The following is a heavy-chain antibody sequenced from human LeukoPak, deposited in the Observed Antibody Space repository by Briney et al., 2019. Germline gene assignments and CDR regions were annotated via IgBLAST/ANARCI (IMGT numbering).Heavy chain of an antibody. D-gene: IGHD1-26*01. CDR2: IYYTGST. Sequence: SSETLSLPCTVSGGSLSSYYWSWIRQPPGKGLEWIGYIYYTGSTNYNPSLKSRVTISLDTSKNQFSLRLSSVTAADTAVYYCARLKVGGGGYYFHDFWGQGTLVTVSS. CDR1: GGSLSSYY. CDR3: ARLKVGGGGYYFHDF. J-gene: IGHJ4*02. V-gene: IGHV4-59*08.